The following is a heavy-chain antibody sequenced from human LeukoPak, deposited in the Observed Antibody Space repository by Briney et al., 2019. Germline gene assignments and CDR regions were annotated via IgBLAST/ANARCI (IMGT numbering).Heavy chain of an antibody. CDR2: IYYSGST. CDR3: ARTGTDLAYFDY. J-gene: IGHJ4*02. V-gene: IGHV4-59*08. Sequence: SETLSLTCTVSGGSISSYYWSWIRQPPGKGLEWIGYIYYSGSTNYNPSLKSRVTISVDTSKNQSSLKLSSVTAADTAVYYCARTGTDLAYFDYWGQGTLVTVSS. CDR1: GGSISSYY. D-gene: IGHD6-13*01.